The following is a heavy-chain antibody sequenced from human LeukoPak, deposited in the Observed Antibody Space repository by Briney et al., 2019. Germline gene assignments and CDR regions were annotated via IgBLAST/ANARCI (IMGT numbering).Heavy chain of an antibody. D-gene: IGHD5-18*01. J-gene: IGHJ4*02. CDR2: FHYSGST. CDR3: ARRCNYGYFDY. Sequence: SETLSLTCTVSGGSISSTSYYWGWIRQPPGKGLEWIGSFHYSGSTYYNPSLKSRVTISVDTSKNQFSLNLSSVTAADTAVYYCARRCNYGYFDYWGQGTLVIVSS. V-gene: IGHV4-39*01. CDR1: GGSISSTSYY.